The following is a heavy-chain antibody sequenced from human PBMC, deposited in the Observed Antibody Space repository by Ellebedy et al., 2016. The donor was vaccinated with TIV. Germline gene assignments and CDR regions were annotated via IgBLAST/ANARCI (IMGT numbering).Heavy chain of an antibody. J-gene: IGHJ4*02. D-gene: IGHD1-1*01. CDR1: GFTFSSYW. V-gene: IGHV3-7*03. CDR3: AGRAYNWNDGSLFDY. Sequence: GGSLRLSCAASGFTFSSYWMSWVRQAPGKGLEWLANIKQDGSEKRYVDSAKGRFSISRDNAKNSLYLQMNSLRAEDTAVYYCAGRAYNWNDGSLFDYWGQGTLVTVSS. CDR2: IKQDGSEK.